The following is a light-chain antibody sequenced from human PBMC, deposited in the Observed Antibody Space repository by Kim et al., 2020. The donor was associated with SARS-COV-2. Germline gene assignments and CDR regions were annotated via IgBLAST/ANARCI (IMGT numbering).Light chain of an antibody. V-gene: IGKV1-5*03. CDR1: QSINNW. CDR2: MAS. Sequence: ASVGDRVTITCRASQSINNWLAWYQQKPGKDPKRLIYMASTLESGVPSRFSGSGSGTEFTLTISSLQPDDFATYYCQQDNSYPLTFGGGTKVDIK. CDR3: QQDNSYPLT. J-gene: IGKJ4*01.